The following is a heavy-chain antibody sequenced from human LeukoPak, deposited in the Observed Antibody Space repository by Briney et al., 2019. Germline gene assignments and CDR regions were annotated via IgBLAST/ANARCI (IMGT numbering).Heavy chain of an antibody. D-gene: IGHD6-13*01. J-gene: IGHJ4*02. CDR3: VGRYGSSNGFNLEY. CDR2: IYGDGST. CDR1: GGSVIGYY. Sequence: SETLSLTCTVPGGSVIGYYWNWIRQSPEKGLERVGYIYGDGSTDYNPSLTSRVTISTEPAKSQFSLRLKSVTAVDMAVYYCVGRYGSSNGFNLEYWGQGTLVTVSS. V-gene: IGHV4-4*09.